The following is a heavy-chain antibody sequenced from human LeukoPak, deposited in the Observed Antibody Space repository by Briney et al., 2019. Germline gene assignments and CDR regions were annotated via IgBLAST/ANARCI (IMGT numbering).Heavy chain of an antibody. CDR1: GGSISSGSYY. D-gene: IGHD3-10*01. V-gene: IGHV4-61*02. CDR3: ARDRLLWFGELDS. J-gene: IGHJ5*01. CDR2: IYTSGST. Sequence: SETLSLTCTVSGGSISSGSYYWSWIRQPAGKGLEWIGRIYTSGSTNYNPSLKSRVTISVDTSKNQISLKLSSVTAADTAVYYCARDRLLWFGELDSWGQGTLVIVSS.